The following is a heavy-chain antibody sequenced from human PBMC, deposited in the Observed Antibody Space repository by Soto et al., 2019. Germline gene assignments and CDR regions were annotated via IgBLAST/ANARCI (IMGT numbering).Heavy chain of an antibody. CDR1: GYTFTNYD. D-gene: IGHD7-27*01. V-gene: IGHV1-8*01. CDR3: ARNTCELGDFDS. J-gene: IGHJ4*02. Sequence: QVQLVQSGAEVKKPGASVKVSCKASGYTFTNYDINWVRQATGQGLEWMGWMTPNSGNTGYAQKFQGRVIMTRDTSKNTPYMELSSLKSEDTAVYYCARNTCELGDFDSWGQGTLVTVSS. CDR2: MTPNSGNT.